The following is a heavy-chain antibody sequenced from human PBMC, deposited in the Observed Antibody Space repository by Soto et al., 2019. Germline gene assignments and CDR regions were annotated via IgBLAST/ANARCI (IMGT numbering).Heavy chain of an antibody. D-gene: IGHD3-3*01. J-gene: IGHJ6*02. CDR1: GGSFSGYY. CDR3: ARHPGEWLLFTHYYYYGMDV. V-gene: IGHV4-34*01. Sequence: SETLSLTCAVYGGSFSGYYWSWIRQPPGKGLEWIGEINHSGSTNYNPSLKSRVTISVDTSKNQFSLKLSSVTAADTAVYYCARHPGEWLLFTHYYYYGMDVWGQGTTVTVSS. CDR2: INHSGST.